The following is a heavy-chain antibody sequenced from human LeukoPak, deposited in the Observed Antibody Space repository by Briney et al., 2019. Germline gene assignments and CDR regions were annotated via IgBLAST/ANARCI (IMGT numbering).Heavy chain of an antibody. CDR2: IKSKTDGGTT. CDR3: TTEAGDD. CDR1: GFTFSNAW. J-gene: IGHJ4*02. V-gene: IGHV3-15*01. D-gene: IGHD5-24*01. Sequence: GGSLRLSRAASGFTFSNAWMSWVRQAPGKGLEWVGHIKSKTDGGTTDYAAPVKGRFTISRDDSKNTLYPQMDSLKTEDTAVYYCTTEAGDDWGQGTLVTVSS.